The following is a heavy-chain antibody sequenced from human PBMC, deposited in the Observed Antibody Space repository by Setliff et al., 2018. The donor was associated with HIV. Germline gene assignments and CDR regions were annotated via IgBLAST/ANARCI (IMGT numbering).Heavy chain of an antibody. J-gene: IGHJ3*01. V-gene: IGHV4-31*03. Sequence: PSETLSLTCTVSGGSITSGGDSWSWIRQHPGKGLKWNGYISYSGITYYDPSLKSRLTMSVDTSNNQFSLKLSSATAADTAVYYCARVLGVRRDYYDSSAPLRAAFDLWGQGTMVTVSS. D-gene: IGHD3-22*01. CDR3: ARVLGVRRDYYDSSAPLRAAFDL. CDR1: GGSITSGGDS. CDR2: ISYSGIT.